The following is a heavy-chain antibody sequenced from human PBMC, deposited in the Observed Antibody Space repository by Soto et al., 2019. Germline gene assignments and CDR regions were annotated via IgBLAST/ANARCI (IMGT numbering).Heavy chain of an antibody. J-gene: IGHJ3*02. V-gene: IGHV3-11*06. D-gene: IGHD1-26*01. CDR1: GFTFSDYY. CDR2: ISSSSYT. Sequence: GGSLRLSCAASGFTFSDYYMSWIRQAPGKGLEWVSYISSSSYTNYADSVKGRFTISRDNAKNSLYLQMNSLRAEDTAVYYCARALVGATTTDAFDIWGQGTMVTVSS. CDR3: ARALVGATTTDAFDI.